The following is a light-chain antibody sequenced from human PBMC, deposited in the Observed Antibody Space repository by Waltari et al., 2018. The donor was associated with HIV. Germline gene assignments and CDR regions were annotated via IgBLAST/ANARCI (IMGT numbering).Light chain of an antibody. CDR1: QSVSRH. CDR2: EIS. V-gene: IGKV3-11*01. J-gene: IGKJ4*01. Sequence: EIVLTQSPATLSVSPGERAILAGRASQSVSRHLDWYQQQSGQAPRLLIYEISTRAAGTPGRFNGSGSGTDFTLTSTDVEPADVAVYYCQQRGTWPQVTFGGGTRVEI. CDR3: QQRGTWPQVT.